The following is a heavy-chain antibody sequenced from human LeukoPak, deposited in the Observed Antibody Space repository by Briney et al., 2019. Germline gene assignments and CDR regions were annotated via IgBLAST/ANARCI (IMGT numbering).Heavy chain of an antibody. CDR3: TTSYYGSGSYYRHFDY. V-gene: IGHV3-15*01. CDR2: IKSKTDGGTT. Sequence: GGSLRLSCAASGFTFSNAWMSWVRQAPGKGLEWVGRIKSKTDGGTTDYAAPVKGRFTISRDDSKNTLYLQMNSLKTEDTAVYYCTTSYYGSGSYYRHFDYWGQGTLVTVSS. J-gene: IGHJ4*02. CDR1: GFTFSNAW. D-gene: IGHD3-10*01.